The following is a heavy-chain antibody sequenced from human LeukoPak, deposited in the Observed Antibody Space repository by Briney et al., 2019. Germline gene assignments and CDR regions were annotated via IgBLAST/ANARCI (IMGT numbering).Heavy chain of an antibody. Sequence: GGSLRLSCAASGFPFSTYWMHWVRQAPGKGPVLVSRISSDGIDTNYADSVKGRFTISRDNAKNTLFLQMKSLRAEDTDVYYCARAFSGVGDAYDIWGQGTMVTVSS. D-gene: IGHD1-26*01. J-gene: IGHJ3*02. CDR2: ISSDGIDT. CDR3: ARAFSGVGDAYDI. CDR1: GFPFSTYW. V-gene: IGHV3-74*01.